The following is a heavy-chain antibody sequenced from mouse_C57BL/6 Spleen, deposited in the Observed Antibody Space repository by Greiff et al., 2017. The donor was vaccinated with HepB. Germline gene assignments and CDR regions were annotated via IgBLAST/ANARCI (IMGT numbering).Heavy chain of an antibody. CDR2: ISSGSSTI. CDR3: ARNAWAYYSNYWFAY. V-gene: IGHV5-17*01. CDR1: GFTFSDYG. D-gene: IGHD2-5*01. J-gene: IGHJ3*01. Sequence: EVQLVESGGGLVKPGGSLKLSCAASGFTFSDYGMHWVRQAPEKGLEWVAYISSGSSTIYYADTVKGRFTISRDNAKNTLFLQMTSLRSEDTAMYYCARNAWAYYSNYWFAYWGQGTLVTVSA.